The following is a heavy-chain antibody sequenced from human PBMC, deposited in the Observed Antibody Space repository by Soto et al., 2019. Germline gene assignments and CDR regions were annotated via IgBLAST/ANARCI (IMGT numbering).Heavy chain of an antibody. Sequence: QVQLVESGGGVVQPGRSLRLSCAASGFTFSSYGMHWVRQAPGKGLEWVAVISYDGSNKYYADSVKGRFTISRDNSKNTLYLQMNSLRAEDTAVYYCAKARGGSNWGHYFDYWGQGTLVTVSS. CDR3: AKARGGSNWGHYFDY. CDR2: ISYDGSNK. D-gene: IGHD7-27*01. CDR1: GFTFSSYG. J-gene: IGHJ4*02. V-gene: IGHV3-30*18.